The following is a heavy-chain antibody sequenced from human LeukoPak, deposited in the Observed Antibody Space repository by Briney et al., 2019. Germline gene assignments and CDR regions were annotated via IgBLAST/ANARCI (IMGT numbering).Heavy chain of an antibody. CDR3: ARGPNSNWSGLDF. Sequence: GGSLRLSCTASGFSFSGHWVHWARQLPGKGLVWVSRISPTGSTTSYADSVKGRFTVSRDNAKNTLYLQVNNLRAEDTAVYYCARGPNSNWSGLDFWGQGTLLTVSS. CDR2: ISPTGSTT. J-gene: IGHJ4*02. D-gene: IGHD6-6*01. V-gene: IGHV3-74*01. CDR1: GFSFSGHW.